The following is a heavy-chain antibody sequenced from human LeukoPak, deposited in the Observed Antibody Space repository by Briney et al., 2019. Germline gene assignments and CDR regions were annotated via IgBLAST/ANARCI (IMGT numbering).Heavy chain of an antibody. J-gene: IGHJ4*02. CDR1: GFSVSGYY. CDR2: IYSGGDT. CDR3: ARGFFNFDY. V-gene: IGHV3-66*02. Sequence: GGSLKLSCAASGFSVSGYYLSWVRQAPGKGLEWVSVIYSGGDTSYVDSAKGRFTISRDNSKNTVHLQMNSLRPEDTAVYYCARGFFNFDYWGQGILVTVSS. D-gene: IGHD3-3*01.